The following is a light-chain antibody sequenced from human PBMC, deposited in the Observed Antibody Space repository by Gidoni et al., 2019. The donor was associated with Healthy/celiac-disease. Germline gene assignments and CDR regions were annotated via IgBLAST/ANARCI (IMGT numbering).Light chain of an antibody. CDR2: AAS. Sequence: DIQMTQSPSSLSASVGDRVTITCRASQSISSYLNWYQQKPGKAPKLLIDAASSLQSGVPSRFSGSGSGTDFTLTIISLQPEDFATYYCQQSYSTPLPTFGPGTKVDIK. CDR1: QSISSY. J-gene: IGKJ3*01. V-gene: IGKV1-39*01. CDR3: QQSYSTPLPT.